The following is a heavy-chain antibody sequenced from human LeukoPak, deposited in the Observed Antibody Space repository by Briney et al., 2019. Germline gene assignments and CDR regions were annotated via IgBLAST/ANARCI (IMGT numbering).Heavy chain of an antibody. V-gene: IGHV1-69*13. D-gene: IGHD3-9*01. CDR1: GGTFSSYA. J-gene: IGHJ4*02. Sequence: GASVKVSCKASGGTFSSYAISWVRQAPGQGLEWMGGIIPIFGTANYAQKFQGRVTITADESTSTAYMELSSLRSEDTAVCYCASNYDILPDYWGQGTLVTVSS. CDR3: ASNYDILPDY. CDR2: IIPIFGTA.